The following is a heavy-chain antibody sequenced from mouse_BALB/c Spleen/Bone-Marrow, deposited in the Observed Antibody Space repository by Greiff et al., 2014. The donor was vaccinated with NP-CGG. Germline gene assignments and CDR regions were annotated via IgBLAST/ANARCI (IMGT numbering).Heavy chain of an antibody. V-gene: IGHV5-6-5*01. Sequence: VQLKESGGGLVKPGGSLKLSCAASGFTFSSYAMSWVRQTPEKRLEWVASISSGGSTYYPDSVKGRFTISRDNARNILYLQMSSLRSEDTAMCYCAREGGTTAHYYAMDYWGQGTSVTVSS. D-gene: IGHD1-2*01. CDR2: ISSGGST. CDR1: GFTFSSYA. CDR3: AREGGTTAHYYAMDY. J-gene: IGHJ4*01.